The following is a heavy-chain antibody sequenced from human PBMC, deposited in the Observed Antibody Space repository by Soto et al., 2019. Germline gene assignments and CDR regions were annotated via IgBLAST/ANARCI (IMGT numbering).Heavy chain of an antibody. J-gene: IGHJ4*02. Sequence: QLQLQASGSGLVKPSQTLSLTCAGSGGAISSGGSSWSWSRQPPGTGLEWIGYIYHSGSTYSNPSIKSRVTISVDRSKNQFALKLSSLTAADTAVYYCAIENNAVPGGYFGYWGQGTLVTGSS. CDR3: AIENNAVPGGYFGY. CDR2: IYHSGST. D-gene: IGHD6-19*01. V-gene: IGHV4-30-2*01. CDR1: GGAISSGGSS.